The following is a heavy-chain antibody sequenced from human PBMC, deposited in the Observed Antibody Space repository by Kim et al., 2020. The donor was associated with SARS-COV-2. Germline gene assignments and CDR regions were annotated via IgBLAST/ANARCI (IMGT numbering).Heavy chain of an antibody. CDR2: IYSGGST. CDR3: ARDLPTGIVVGAFGY. V-gene: IGHV3-66*01. CDR1: GFTVSSNY. J-gene: IGHJ4*02. D-gene: IGHD3-22*01. Sequence: GGSLRLSCAASGFTVSSNYMSWVRQAPGKGLEWVSVIYSGGSTYYADSVKGRFTISRDNSKNTLYLQMNSLRAEDTAVYYCARDLPTGIVVGAFGYWGQGTLVTVSS.